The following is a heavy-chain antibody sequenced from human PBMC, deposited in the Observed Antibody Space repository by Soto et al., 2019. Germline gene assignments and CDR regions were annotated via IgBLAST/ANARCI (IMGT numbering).Heavy chain of an antibody. D-gene: IGHD5-12*01. CDR2: ISGSDDSA. V-gene: IGHV3-23*01. CDR1: GFTFSSYA. J-gene: IGHJ5*02. CDR3: AKSRDGYNLLDL. Sequence: EVQLLESGGGLVQPGGSLRLSCAASGFTFSSYAITWVRQAPGKGLEWVSAISGSDDSAHYADSVKGRFTISRDNSKNTLYLQMNSLRAEDTAVYYCAKSRDGYNLLDLWGQGSLVTVSS.